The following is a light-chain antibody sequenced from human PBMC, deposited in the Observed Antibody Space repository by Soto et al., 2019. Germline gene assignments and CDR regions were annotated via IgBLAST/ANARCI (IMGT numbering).Light chain of an antibody. CDR2: DAS. CDR3: QQYDNLYT. V-gene: IGKV1-33*01. J-gene: IGKJ2*01. CDR1: PDISNY. Sequence: DIQMTQSPSSLSASVGDRVTITCQASPDISNYLNWYQQKPGKAPKLLIYDASNLETGVPSRFSGSGSGTDFTFSISSLQPEDIATSDCQQYDNLYTFGQGTKLEIK.